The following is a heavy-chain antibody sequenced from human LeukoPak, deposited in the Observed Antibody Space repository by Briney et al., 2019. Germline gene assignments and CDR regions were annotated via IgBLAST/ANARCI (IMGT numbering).Heavy chain of an antibody. CDR2: IDTDGATA. Sequence: GGSLRLSCAASGMSFISYWMHWVRQSPGRGLVWVARIDTDGATASYADSVKGRFTISRDNSKNTLYLQMNSLRSEDTATYYCCDGMDVWGQGTTVAVSS. CDR1: GMSFISYW. V-gene: IGHV3-74*01. CDR3: CDGMDV. J-gene: IGHJ6*02.